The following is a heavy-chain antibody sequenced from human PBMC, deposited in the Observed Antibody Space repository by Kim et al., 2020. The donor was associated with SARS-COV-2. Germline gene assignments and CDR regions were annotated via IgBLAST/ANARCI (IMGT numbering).Heavy chain of an antibody. J-gene: IGHJ4*02. CDR3: ARRLSSSWASDY. V-gene: IGHV3-53*01. D-gene: IGHD6-13*01. Sequence: YHAESVKGRFTISRDISKTTLYLQINGLRAEDTAVYYCARRLSSSWASDYWGQGTLVTVSS.